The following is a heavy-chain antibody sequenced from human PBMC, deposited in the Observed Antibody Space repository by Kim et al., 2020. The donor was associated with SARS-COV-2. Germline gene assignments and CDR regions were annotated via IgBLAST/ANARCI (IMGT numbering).Heavy chain of an antibody. CDR3: AILGTSGLAS. J-gene: IGHJ4*02. D-gene: IGHD2-2*01. V-gene: IGHV3-7*03. CDR1: GFTFSRHW. CDR2: IKEDGSDK. Sequence: GVSLRLSCAASGFTFSRHWMTWVRQAPGKGLEWVAHIKEDGSDKNYVDPVKGRFTISRDNAKNSLYLQMINLRAEDTAVYFCAILGTSGLASWGQGTLVTVSS.